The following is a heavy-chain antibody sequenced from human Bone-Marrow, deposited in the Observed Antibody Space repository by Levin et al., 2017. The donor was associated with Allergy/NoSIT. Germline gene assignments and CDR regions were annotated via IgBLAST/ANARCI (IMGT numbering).Heavy chain of an antibody. CDR3: ARERSSSSRYFDY. J-gene: IGHJ4*02. Sequence: EASVKVSCKASGYSLTSYGISWVRQAPGQGLEWMGWITPSIDKTGAAQKFQGRVTLTADKSTSTVYLELRSLTSDDTAVYYCARERSSSSRYFDYWGQGTLLTVSS. V-gene: IGHV1-18*01. CDR2: ITPSIDKT. CDR1: GYSLTSYG. D-gene: IGHD6-13*01.